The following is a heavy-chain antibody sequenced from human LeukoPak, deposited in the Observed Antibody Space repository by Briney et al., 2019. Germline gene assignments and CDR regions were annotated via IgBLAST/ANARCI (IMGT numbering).Heavy chain of an antibody. CDR3: ARDLKQQLVLGAFDI. CDR1: GGSISSFY. J-gene: IGHJ3*02. CDR2: FYYSGST. D-gene: IGHD6-13*01. V-gene: IGHV4-59*01. Sequence: SETLSLTCTVSGGSISSFYWSWIRQPPGKGLEWIGYFYYSGSTNYNPSLKSRVTISVDTSKNQFSLKLSSVTAADTAVYYCARDLKQQLVLGAFDIWGQGTMVTVSS.